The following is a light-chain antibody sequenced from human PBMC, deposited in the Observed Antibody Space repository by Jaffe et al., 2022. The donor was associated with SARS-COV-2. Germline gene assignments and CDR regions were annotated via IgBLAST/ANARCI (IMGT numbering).Light chain of an antibody. CDR2: DVA. J-gene: IGLJ3*02. V-gene: IGLV2-14*03. Sequence: QSALTQPASVSGSPGQSITISCTGTSSDIGGYSYVSWYQQHPGKAPRLMIYDVANRPSGVSNRFSGSKSGNTASLTISGLQAEDEAVYYCSSYKTSSTLGVFGGGTKLTVL. CDR1: SSDIGGYSY. CDR3: SSYKTSSTLGV.